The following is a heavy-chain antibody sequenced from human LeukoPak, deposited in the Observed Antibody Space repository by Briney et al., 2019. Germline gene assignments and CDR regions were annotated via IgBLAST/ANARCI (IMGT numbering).Heavy chain of an antibody. CDR3: AKDLYSSGWTSDY. Sequence: TGGSLRLSCAASGFTFSSYGMSWVRQAPGKGLEWVSAISGSGGSTYYADSVKGRFTISRDNSKNTLYLQMNSLRAEDTAVYYCAKDLYSSGWTSDYWGQGTLVTVSS. J-gene: IGHJ4*02. CDR1: GFTFSSYG. CDR2: ISGSGGST. V-gene: IGHV3-23*01. D-gene: IGHD6-19*01.